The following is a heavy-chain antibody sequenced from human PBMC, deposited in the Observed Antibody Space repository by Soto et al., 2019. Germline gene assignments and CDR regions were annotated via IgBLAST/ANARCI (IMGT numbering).Heavy chain of an antibody. V-gene: IGHV3-7*01. Sequence: GGSLRLSCAASGFTFSSYWMSWVRQAPGQGLEWVANIKQDGNEKYYVDSVKGRFTISRDNAKKSLYLQMNSLRAEDTAVYYCARDLYYFDRSGSLGYWGQGTLVTVSS. CDR2: IKQDGNEK. CDR1: GFTFSSYW. CDR3: ARDLYYFDRSGSLGY. D-gene: IGHD3-22*01. J-gene: IGHJ4*02.